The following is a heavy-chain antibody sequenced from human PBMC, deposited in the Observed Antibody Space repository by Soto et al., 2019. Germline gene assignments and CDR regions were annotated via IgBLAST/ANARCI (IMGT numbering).Heavy chain of an antibody. Sequence: QVQLVESGGGVVQPGRSLRLSCAASGFPFSTYALHWIRQAPGKGLEWVAVISYHGLTTYYADPVQGRFTISRDNSENTLYLQMNSLRAEDTAVYYCATDLRVLTPEDYCFDHWGQGTLVTVSS. J-gene: IGHJ4*02. CDR3: ATDLRVLTPEDYCFDH. D-gene: IGHD4-17*01. CDR2: ISYHGLTT. CDR1: GFPFSTYA. V-gene: IGHV3-30-3*01.